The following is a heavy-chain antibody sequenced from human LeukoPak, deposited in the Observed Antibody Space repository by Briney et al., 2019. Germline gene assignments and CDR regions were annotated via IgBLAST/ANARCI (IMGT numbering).Heavy chain of an antibody. V-gene: IGHV1-2*02. D-gene: IGHD2-2*01. CDR3: ARVAGSIVVVPAAMSDGAADY. CDR2: INPNSGGT. Sequence: ASVKVSCKASGYTFTGYYMHWVRQAPGQGLEWMGWINPNSGGTNYAQKFQGRVTMTRDTSISTAYMELSRLRSDDTAVYYCARVAGSIVVVPAAMSDGAADYWGQGTLVTVSS. CDR1: GYTFTGYY. J-gene: IGHJ4*02.